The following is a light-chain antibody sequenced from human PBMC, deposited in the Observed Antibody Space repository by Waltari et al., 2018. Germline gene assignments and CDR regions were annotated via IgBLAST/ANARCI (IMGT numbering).Light chain of an antibody. V-gene: IGLV1-44*01. J-gene: IGLJ2*01. Sequence: QSVLTQPPSASGTPGQRVTISCSGSSSNIGSNTVNWYQPLPGTAPKPLTYSNNQRPSGVPDRFSGSKSCTSASLGISGLQSEDEADYYCAAWDDSLNGPVVFGGGTKLTVL. CDR2: SNN. CDR3: AAWDDSLNGPVV. CDR1: SSNIGSNT.